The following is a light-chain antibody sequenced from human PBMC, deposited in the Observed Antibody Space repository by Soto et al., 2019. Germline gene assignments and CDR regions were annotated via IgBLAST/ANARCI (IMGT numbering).Light chain of an antibody. V-gene: IGKV4-1*01. Sequence: DIVMTQSPDPLAVSLGERATINCKSSQSVLYSSNNNNYIAWYQQKPGQPPKLIIYWASTRESGVPDRFSGSGSGTDFTLTISSLQAEDVAIYYCQQYYDTPSTFGQGTKVDIK. CDR1: QSVLYSSNNNNY. J-gene: IGKJ1*01. CDR3: QQYYDTPST. CDR2: WAS.